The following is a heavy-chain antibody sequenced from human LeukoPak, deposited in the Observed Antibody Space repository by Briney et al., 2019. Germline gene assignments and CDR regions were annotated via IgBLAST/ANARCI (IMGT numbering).Heavy chain of an antibody. J-gene: IGHJ6*03. Sequence: ASVKVSCKASGYTFTSYYMHWVRQAPGQGLEWMGIINPSGGSTSYAQKFQGRVTMNRDMSTSTVYMELSSLRSEDTAVYYCAREDAIAAAEGYYYMDVWGKGTTVTVSS. D-gene: IGHD6-13*01. CDR1: GYTFTSYY. CDR2: INPSGGST. V-gene: IGHV1-46*01. CDR3: AREDAIAAAEGYYYMDV.